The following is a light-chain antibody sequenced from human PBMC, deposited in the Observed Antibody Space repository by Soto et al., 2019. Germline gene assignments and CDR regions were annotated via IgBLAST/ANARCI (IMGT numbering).Light chain of an antibody. CDR2: GSN. CDR3: AAWDDSLSGYV. J-gene: IGLJ1*01. CDR1: SSNIGSNS. V-gene: IGLV1-44*01. Sequence: SVLTQPPSASGTPGQSVTISCSGSSSNIGSNSVNWYQQLPGTAPKLLIYGSNQRPSGVPDRFSGSKSGTSASLAISGLQSENEADYYCAAWDDSLSGYVFGTGTNVTVL.